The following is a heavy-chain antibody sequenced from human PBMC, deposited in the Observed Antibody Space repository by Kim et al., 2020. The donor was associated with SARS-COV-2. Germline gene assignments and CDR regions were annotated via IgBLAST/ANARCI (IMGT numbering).Heavy chain of an antibody. Sequence: GESLKISCKGSGYSFTSYWIGWVRQMPGKGLEWMGIIYPGDSDTRYSPSFQGQVTISADKSISTAYLQWSSLKASDTAMYYCARQGIGDYGSGSYYYYYYGMDVWGQGTTVTVSS. CDR3: ARQGIGDYGSGSYYYYYYGMDV. J-gene: IGHJ6*02. D-gene: IGHD3-10*01. CDR2: IYPGDSDT. V-gene: IGHV5-51*01. CDR1: GYSFTSYW.